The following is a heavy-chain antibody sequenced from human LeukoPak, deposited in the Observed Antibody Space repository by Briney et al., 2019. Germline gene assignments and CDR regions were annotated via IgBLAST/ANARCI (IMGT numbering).Heavy chain of an antibody. Sequence: SETLSLTCTVSGVSICTSIYYWGWIRQPPGKGLEWIGSIYYTGSTYYNPSLKKRVTISVDTSKNQLSLKLRSVTAADTAVYYCARQTTGGYSRSSGRFDYWGQGTLATVSS. D-gene: IGHD3-22*01. CDR1: GVSICTSIYY. V-gene: IGHV4-39*01. CDR2: IYYTGST. J-gene: IGHJ4*02. CDR3: ARQTTGGYSRSSGRFDY.